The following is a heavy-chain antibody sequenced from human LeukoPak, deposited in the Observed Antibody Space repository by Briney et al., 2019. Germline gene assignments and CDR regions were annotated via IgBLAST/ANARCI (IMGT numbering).Heavy chain of an antibody. CDR3: ARSVAGTDEGFDY. V-gene: IGHV3-13*01. CDR1: GFTFSSYD. Sequence: GGSLRLSCATSGFTFSSYDMHWVGQATAKGLEWVSAIGTAGDTYYPGSVKGRFTISRENAKNSLYLQMNSLRAGDTAVYYCARSVAGTDEGFDYWGQGTLVTVSS. CDR2: IGTAGDT. J-gene: IGHJ4*02. D-gene: IGHD6-19*01.